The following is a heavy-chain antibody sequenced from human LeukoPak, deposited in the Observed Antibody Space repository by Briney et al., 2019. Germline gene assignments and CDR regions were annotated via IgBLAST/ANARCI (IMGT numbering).Heavy chain of an antibody. CDR3: ARGAAAGTCGMDV. V-gene: IGHV4-39*07. J-gene: IGHJ6*02. Sequence: PSETLSLTCTVSGDSIRSSDYYWGWIRQPPGKGLEWIGSMYDSGNAYYNPSLKSRVTISIDTSKNQFSLKLSSVTAADTAVYYCARGAAAGTCGMDVWGQGTTVTVSS. CDR2: MYDSGNA. D-gene: IGHD6-13*01. CDR1: GDSIRSSDYY.